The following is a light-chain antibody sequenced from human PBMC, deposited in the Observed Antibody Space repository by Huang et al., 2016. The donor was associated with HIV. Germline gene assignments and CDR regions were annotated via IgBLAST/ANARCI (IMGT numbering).Light chain of an antibody. CDR1: QNVSNN. V-gene: IGKV3-15*01. CDR3: QQYNDWYT. Sequence: EIVMTQSPATLSVSPGERATLSCRASQNVSNNLAWYHQKPGQAPRRLIYGASTRATGIPARFSGSGSGTEFTLTISSLQSEDFAVYYCQQYNDWYTFAQGTRLEIK. J-gene: IGKJ2*01. CDR2: GAS.